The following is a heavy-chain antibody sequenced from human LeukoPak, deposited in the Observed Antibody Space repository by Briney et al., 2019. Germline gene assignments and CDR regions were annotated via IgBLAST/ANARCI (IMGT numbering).Heavy chain of an antibody. CDR1: GGSISSGGYY. V-gene: IGHV4-31*03. CDR2: IYYSGST. CDR3: ARSLKVVPAAEVNYYYYYGMDV. Sequence: PSQTLFLTCTVSGGSISSGGYYWSWIRQHPGKGLEWIGYIYYSGSTYYNPSLKSRVTIPVDTSKNQFSLKLSSVTAADTAVYYCARSLKVVPAAEVNYYYYYGMDVWGQGTTVTVSS. J-gene: IGHJ6*02. D-gene: IGHD2-2*01.